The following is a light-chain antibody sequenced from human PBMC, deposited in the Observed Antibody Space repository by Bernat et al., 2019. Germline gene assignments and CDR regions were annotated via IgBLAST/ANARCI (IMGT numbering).Light chain of an antibody. Sequence: EIVLTQSPGTLSLSPGERATLSCRASQSVSNSYLAWYQQKSGQAPRLLIFGASSRATGIPDRFSGSGSGTDFTLTISRLEPEDFAVYYCQQYGNSARSAFGGGTKVEIK. J-gene: IGKJ4*01. CDR1: QSVSNSY. CDR3: QQYGNSARSA. V-gene: IGKV3-20*01. CDR2: GAS.